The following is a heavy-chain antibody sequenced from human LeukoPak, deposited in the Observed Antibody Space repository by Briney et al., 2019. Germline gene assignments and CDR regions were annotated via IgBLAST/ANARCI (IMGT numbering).Heavy chain of an antibody. V-gene: IGHV3-7*01. CDR2: IKQDGSEK. D-gene: IGHD3-22*01. CDR1: GFTFSSYW. CDR3: ARVLVLEGYYRPFDY. Sequence: GGSLRLSCAASGFTFSSYWMSWVRQAPGKGLEWVANIKQDGSEKYYVDSVKGRFTISRDNAKNSLYLQMNSLRAEDTAVYYCARVLVLEGYYRPFDYWGQGTLVTVSS. J-gene: IGHJ4*02.